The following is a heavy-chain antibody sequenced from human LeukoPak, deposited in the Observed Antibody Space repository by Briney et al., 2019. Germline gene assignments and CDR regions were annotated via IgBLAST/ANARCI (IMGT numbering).Heavy chain of an antibody. CDR1: GFTFSSYS. CDR3: ARAVYDSSGYHYYYYYMDV. D-gene: IGHD3-22*01. Sequence: GGSLRLSCAASGFTFSSYSMNWVRQAPGKGLEWVSYISSSSSTIYYADSVKGRFTISRDNAKNSLYLQMNSLRAEDTAVYYCARAVYDSSGYHYYYYYMDVWGKGTTVTVPS. CDR2: ISSSSSTI. J-gene: IGHJ6*03. V-gene: IGHV3-48*04.